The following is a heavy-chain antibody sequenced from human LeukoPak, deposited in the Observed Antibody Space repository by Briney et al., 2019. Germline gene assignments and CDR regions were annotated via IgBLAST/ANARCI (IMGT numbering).Heavy chain of an antibody. D-gene: IGHD3-9*01. Sequence: GESLKISCKGSGYTFTNYWISWVRQMPGKGLEWMGRIDPSDSYTNYSPSFQGLVTLSADESSSTAYLQWSSLKPSDTATYFCAVDGTVHSDSDAFDIWGQGSMVTVSS. CDR1: GYTFTNYW. CDR2: IDPSDSYT. V-gene: IGHV5-10-1*01. J-gene: IGHJ3*02. CDR3: AVDGTVHSDSDAFDI.